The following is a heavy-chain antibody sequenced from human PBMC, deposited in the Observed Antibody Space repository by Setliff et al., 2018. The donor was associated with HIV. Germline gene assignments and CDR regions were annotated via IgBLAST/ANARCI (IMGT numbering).Heavy chain of an antibody. D-gene: IGHD1-26*01. J-gene: IGHJ3*02. CDR3: AREVGTYSGSYAVADGFDI. CDR1: GYTFSNFA. V-gene: IGHV1-69*10. CDR2: IIPILCIT. Sequence: SVKVSCKASGYTFSNFAVSWVRQAPGQRLEWMGAIIPILCITNYAQKFQGRVTITTDESTGTTYMELSSLRSEDTAVYYCAREVGTYSGSYAVADGFDIWGQGTMVTVSS.